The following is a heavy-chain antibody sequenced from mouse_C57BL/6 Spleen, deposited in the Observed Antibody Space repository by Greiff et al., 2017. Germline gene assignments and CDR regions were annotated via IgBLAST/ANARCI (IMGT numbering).Heavy chain of an antibody. CDR3: ARYVITTVVATDYYAMDY. CDR1: GYTFTNYW. D-gene: IGHD1-1*01. Sequence: VQVVESGAELVRPGTSVKMSCKASGYTFTNYWIGWAKQRPGHGLEWIGDIYPGGGYTNYNEKFKGKATLTADKSSSTAYMQFSSLTSEDSAIYYCARYVITTVVATDYYAMDYWGQGTSVTVSS. CDR2: IYPGGGYT. J-gene: IGHJ4*01. V-gene: IGHV1-63*01.